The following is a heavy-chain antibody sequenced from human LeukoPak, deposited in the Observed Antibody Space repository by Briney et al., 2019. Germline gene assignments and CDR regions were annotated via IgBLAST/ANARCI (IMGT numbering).Heavy chain of an antibody. J-gene: IGHJ3*02. CDR3: AWTTGTGDAFDI. Sequence: GGSLSLSCAASGFTFSSYAMHWVRQAPGKGLEWVSSISSSSSYIYYADSVKGRFTISRDNAKNSLYLQMNSLRAEDTAVYYCAWTTGTGDAFDIWGQGTMVTVSS. CDR2: ISSSSSYI. CDR1: GFTFSSYA. D-gene: IGHD1-1*01. V-gene: IGHV3-21*01.